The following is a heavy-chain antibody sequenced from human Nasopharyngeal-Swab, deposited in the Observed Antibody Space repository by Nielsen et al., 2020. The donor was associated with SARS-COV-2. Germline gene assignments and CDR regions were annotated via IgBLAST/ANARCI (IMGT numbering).Heavy chain of an antibody. CDR1: GCSISSGGYY. CDR2: IYYSGST. CDR3: ARALEYSGYDFDY. Sequence: SMSLTWTVYGCSISSGGYYWSWIRQHPGKGLEWIGYIYYSGSTYYNPSLKSRVTISVDTSKNQFSLKLSSVTAADTAVYYCARALEYSGYDFDYWGQGTLVTVSS. D-gene: IGHD5-12*01. V-gene: IGHV4-31*02. J-gene: IGHJ4*02.